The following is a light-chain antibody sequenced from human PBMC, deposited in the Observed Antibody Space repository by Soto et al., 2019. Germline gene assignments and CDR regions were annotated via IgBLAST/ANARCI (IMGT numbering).Light chain of an antibody. CDR3: QQRGDWPPIT. Sequence: EIVLTQSPATLSLSPLEIAILSFMGSQSVSTFLAWFQQKPDQPPRLLIYNASNRTTGIPARFSGSGSGTDFTLTISSLEPEDFAVYYCQQRGDWPPITFGQGTRLEIK. CDR1: QSVSTF. V-gene: IGKV3-11*01. CDR2: NAS. J-gene: IGKJ5*01.